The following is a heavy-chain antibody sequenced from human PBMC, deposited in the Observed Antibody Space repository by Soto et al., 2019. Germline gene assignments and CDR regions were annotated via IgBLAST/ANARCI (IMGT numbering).Heavy chain of an antibody. Sequence: SETLSLTCTVCGGPIRSSRHYWGWIRQSPGTGLEWIGSIDESGDSYYNPSLKSRITIFVDTSKNQFSLKLISVTAADSAIYYRAREGGYVDYCGEGILGTVSS. V-gene: IGHV4-39*02. D-gene: IGHD1-1*01. CDR1: GGPIRSSRHY. J-gene: IGHJ4*02. CDR2: IDESGDS. CDR3: AREGGYVDY.